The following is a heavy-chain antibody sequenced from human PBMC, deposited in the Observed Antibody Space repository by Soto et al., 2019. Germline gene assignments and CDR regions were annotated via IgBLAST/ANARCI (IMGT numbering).Heavy chain of an antibody. CDR1: GFTFRSYA. J-gene: IGHJ4*02. Sequence: EVQVLESGGDLVQPGGSLRLSCAASGFTFRSYAMSWVRQAPGKGLEWVSTVSNSGGSTYYADSVKGRFTISRDTSKNTMYLQMNRLRAEDTAIYYGAKAPREGELSLHLDYWGQGTLVTVSS. V-gene: IGHV3-23*01. D-gene: IGHD3-16*02. CDR2: VSNSGGST. CDR3: AKAPREGELSLHLDY.